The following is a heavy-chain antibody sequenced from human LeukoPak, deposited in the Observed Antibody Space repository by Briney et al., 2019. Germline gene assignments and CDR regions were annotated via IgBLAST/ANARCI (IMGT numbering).Heavy chain of an antibody. CDR3: ARLLLEWSQNHDN. V-gene: IGHV1-2*02. CDR2: VNGNTGGT. J-gene: IGHJ4*02. Sequence: SVKVSCKASGYTFTDYYMHWVRQAPGQGLEWMGWVNGNTGGTSYPQKFQGRVTMTRDTSISTAYMELTRLTSDDTAVYYCARLLLEWSQNHDNWGQGTLVTVSS. CDR1: GYTFTDYY. D-gene: IGHD3-3*01.